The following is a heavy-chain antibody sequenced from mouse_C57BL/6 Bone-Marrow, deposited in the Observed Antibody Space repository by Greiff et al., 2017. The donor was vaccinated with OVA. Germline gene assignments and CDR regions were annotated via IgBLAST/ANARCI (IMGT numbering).Heavy chain of an antibody. Sequence: VQLQQSGAELVKPGASVKLSCTASGFTIKDYYMHWVKQRTEQGLEWIGWINPEDGETKYDPKFQGKATITADKPSNTAYLQRSRLTSEDTAVYYCATPPYCSSDYWGQGTTLTVSS. J-gene: IGHJ2*01. CDR1: GFTIKDYY. CDR3: ATPPYCSSDY. V-gene: IGHV14-2*01. D-gene: IGHD1-1*01. CDR2: INPEDGET.